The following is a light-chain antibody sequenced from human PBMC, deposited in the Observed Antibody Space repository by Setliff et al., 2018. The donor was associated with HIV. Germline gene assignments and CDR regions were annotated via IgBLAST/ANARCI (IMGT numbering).Light chain of an antibody. Sequence: QSALTQPRSMSGSPGQSVTISCTGTSSDVDAYDYVSWYQHHPGKAPKLLIYDVSERPSGVPDRFSGSKSGNTASLTTSGLQAEDEADYYCCSYAGSYTYVLGTGTKVTVL. CDR3: CSYAGSYTYV. J-gene: IGLJ1*01. CDR1: SSDVDAYDY. CDR2: DVS. V-gene: IGLV2-11*01.